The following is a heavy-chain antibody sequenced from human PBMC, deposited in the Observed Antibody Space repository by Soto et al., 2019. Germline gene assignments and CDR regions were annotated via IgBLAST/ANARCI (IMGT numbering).Heavy chain of an antibody. CDR1: GFSFSSYF. V-gene: IGHV3-74*01. J-gene: IGHJ6*01. CDR3: ARENCYSLGV. CDR2: VPGDGSRA. Sequence: EVQLVESGGGSVQPGGSLRLSCAASGFSFSSYFMAWVRQAPGEGLVSVSHVPGDGSRASYADSVRGRFTISRDNAKNTLYLQMDSLRDEDKAIYYWARENCYSLGVWGQGTTVTVSS.